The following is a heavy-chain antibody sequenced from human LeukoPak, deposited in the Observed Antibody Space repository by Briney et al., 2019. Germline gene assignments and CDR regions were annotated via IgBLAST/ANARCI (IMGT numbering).Heavy chain of an antibody. CDR1: GGSISSRSYY. D-gene: IGHD3-3*01. CDR3: ASSPWYYDFWSSSAFDI. Sequence: SETLSLTCTVSGGSISSRSYYWGWIRQPPGKGLEWIGNISDSGNTYYSPSLRSRVTISIDMSKNQFSLKLSSVTAADTAVYYCASSPWYYDFWSSSAFDIWGQGTMVTVSS. CDR2: ISDSGNT. J-gene: IGHJ3*02. V-gene: IGHV4-39*07.